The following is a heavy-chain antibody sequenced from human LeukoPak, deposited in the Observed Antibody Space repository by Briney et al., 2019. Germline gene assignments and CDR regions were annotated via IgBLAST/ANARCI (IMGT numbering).Heavy chain of an antibody. Sequence: PGGSLRLSCAASGFTFSSYAMSWVRQAPGKGLEWVSAISGSGGSTYYADSMKGRFTISRDSSKNTLYLQMNSLRAEDTAVYYCAKDLTYYYDSSGYMDVWGKGTTVTVSS. CDR3: AKDLTYYYDSSGYMDV. D-gene: IGHD3-22*01. J-gene: IGHJ6*03. CDR1: GFTFSSYA. V-gene: IGHV3-23*01. CDR2: ISGSGGST.